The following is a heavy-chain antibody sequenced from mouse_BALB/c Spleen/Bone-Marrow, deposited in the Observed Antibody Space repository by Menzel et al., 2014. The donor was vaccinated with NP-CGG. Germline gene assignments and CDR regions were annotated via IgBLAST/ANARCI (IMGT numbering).Heavy chain of an antibody. CDR3: ARLITRGNFDY. Sequence: EVQGVESGGGLVKPGGSLKLSCAAPGFTFSSYAMSWVRQTPEKRLEWVASISSGGSTYYPDSVKGRFTISRDNARNILYLQMSSLRSEDTAMYYCARLITRGNFDYWGQGTTLTVSS. V-gene: IGHV5-6-5*01. J-gene: IGHJ2*01. CDR2: ISSGGST. D-gene: IGHD2-4*01. CDR1: GFTFSSYA.